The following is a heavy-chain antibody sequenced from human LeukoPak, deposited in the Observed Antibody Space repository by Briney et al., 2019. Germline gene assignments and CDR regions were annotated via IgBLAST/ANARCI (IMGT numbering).Heavy chain of an antibody. CDR1: GFTFSRYA. CDR3: AKDYLMSPAGSDSAYYYYGMYV. V-gene: IGHV3-23*01. Sequence: GGSLRLSCAASGFTFSRYAMSWVRQAPGKGLEWVPGISSGGDTTYYADSVKGRFTISRDNSKNTLYLQTNSLRAEDTAIYYCAKDYLMSPAGSDSAYYYYGMYVWGQGTTVTVSS. CDR2: ISSGGDTT. J-gene: IGHJ6*02. D-gene: IGHD2-21*02.